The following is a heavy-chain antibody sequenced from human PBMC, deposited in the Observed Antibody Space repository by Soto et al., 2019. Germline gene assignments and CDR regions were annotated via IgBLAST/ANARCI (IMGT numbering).Heavy chain of an antibody. CDR1: GYTFTSYD. Sequence: ASVKVSCKASGYTFTSYDINWVRQATGQGLAWMGWMNPNSGNTGYAQKFQGRVTMTRNTSLSTAYMELSSLRSEDTAVYYCARGPNRFFRAYYYMDVWGKGTTVTVSS. CDR3: ARGPNRFFRAYYYMDV. CDR2: MNPNSGNT. D-gene: IGHD3-3*01. J-gene: IGHJ6*03. V-gene: IGHV1-8*01.